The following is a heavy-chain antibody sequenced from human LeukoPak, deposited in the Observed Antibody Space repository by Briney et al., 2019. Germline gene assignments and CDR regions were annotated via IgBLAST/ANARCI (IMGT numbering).Heavy chain of an antibody. J-gene: IGHJ2*01. V-gene: IGHV4-39*01. CDR1: GGSISSSSYY. Sequence: SETLSLTCTVSGGSISSSSYYWGWIRQPPGKGLEWIGSIYYSGSTYYNPSLKGRVTISVDTSKNQFSLKLSSVTAADTAVYYCARETTVTTTPKYWYFDLWGRGTLVTVSS. CDR2: IYYSGST. CDR3: ARETTVTTTPKYWYFDL. D-gene: IGHD4-17*01.